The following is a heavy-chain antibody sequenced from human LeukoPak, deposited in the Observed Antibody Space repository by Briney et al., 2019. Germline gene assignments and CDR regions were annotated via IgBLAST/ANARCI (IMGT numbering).Heavy chain of an antibody. CDR3: ARIAARLFYYYYYMDV. J-gene: IGHJ6*03. CDR1: GFTFDDYG. V-gene: IGHV3-20*04. D-gene: IGHD6-6*01. Sequence: GGSLRLSCAASGFTFDDYGMSWVRQAPGKGLELVSGINWNGGSTSYADSVKGRFTISRDNAKNSLYLQMNSLRAEDTALYYCARIAARLFYYYYYMDVWGKGTTVTVSS. CDR2: INWNGGST.